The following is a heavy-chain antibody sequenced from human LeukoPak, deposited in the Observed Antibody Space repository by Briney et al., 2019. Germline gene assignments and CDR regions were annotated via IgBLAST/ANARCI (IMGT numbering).Heavy chain of an antibody. V-gene: IGHV3-33*08. CDR2: IWYDGNNK. D-gene: IGHD4-17*01. CDR1: GFTFSTYA. CDR3: AREHTTVTSLLDY. J-gene: IGHJ4*02. Sequence: GGSLRLSCAASGFTFSTYAMSWVRQAPGKGLEWVAVIWYDGNNKYYADSVKGRFTISRDSSKNTMYLQMNSLRAEDTAVYYCAREHTTVTSLLDYWGQGTLVTVSS.